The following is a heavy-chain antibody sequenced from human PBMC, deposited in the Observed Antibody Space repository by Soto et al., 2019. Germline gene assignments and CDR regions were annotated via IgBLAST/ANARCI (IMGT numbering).Heavy chain of an antibody. J-gene: IGHJ6*02. CDR2: MNPNSGNT. CDR3: AKDQALAVAPYYYYYGMDV. V-gene: IGHV1-8*01. D-gene: IGHD6-19*01. Sequence: VASVQVSCKASGYTFTSYDINWVRQATGQGLEWMGWMNPNSGNTGYAKKFQGRVTMTRNTSISTAYMELSSLRSEDTAVYYFAKDQALAVAPYYYYYGMDVWGQGTTVTVSS. CDR1: GYTFTSYD.